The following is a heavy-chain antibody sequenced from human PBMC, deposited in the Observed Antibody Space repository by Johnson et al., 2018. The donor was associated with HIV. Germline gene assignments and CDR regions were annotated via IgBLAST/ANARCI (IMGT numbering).Heavy chain of an antibody. Sequence: QVQLVESGGGVIRPGGSLRLSCAASRFSFDNYAMSWVRQAPGKGLEWVAFVRSDGSNKYYGDSVKGRFTISRDNSKNTLYLQMNSLRAEDTAVYYCARDSEIAARRKRGAFDIWGQGTMVTVSS. CDR2: VRSDGSNK. CDR3: ARDSEIAARRKRGAFDI. J-gene: IGHJ3*02. D-gene: IGHD6-6*01. V-gene: IGHV3-30*02. CDR1: RFSFDNYA.